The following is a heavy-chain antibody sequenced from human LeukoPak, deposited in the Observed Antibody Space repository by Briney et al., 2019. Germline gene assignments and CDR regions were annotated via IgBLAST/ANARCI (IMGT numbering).Heavy chain of an antibody. CDR3: AEEGGDY. CDR2: IYYSGST. CDR1: GGSISSSSYY. Sequence: RPSETLSLTCTVSGGSISSSSYYWGWIRQPPGKGLEWIGSIYYSGSTYYNPSLKSRVTISVDTSKNQFSLKLSSVTASDTAVYYCAEEGGDYWGQGTLVTVSS. V-gene: IGHV4-39*01. D-gene: IGHD3-16*01. J-gene: IGHJ4*02.